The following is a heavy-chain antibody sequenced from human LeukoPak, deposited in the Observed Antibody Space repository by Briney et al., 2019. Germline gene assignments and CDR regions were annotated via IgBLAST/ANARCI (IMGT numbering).Heavy chain of an antibody. J-gene: IGHJ4*02. CDR1: GYTFTSYG. Sequence: SVKVSCKASGYTFTSYGISWVRQAPGQGLEWMGGIIPIFGTANYAQKFQGRVTITADESTSTAYMELSSLRSEDTAVYYCAREGSSSTLFDYWGQGTLVTVSS. CDR3: AREGSSSTLFDY. D-gene: IGHD6-6*01. CDR2: IIPIFGTA. V-gene: IGHV1-69*13.